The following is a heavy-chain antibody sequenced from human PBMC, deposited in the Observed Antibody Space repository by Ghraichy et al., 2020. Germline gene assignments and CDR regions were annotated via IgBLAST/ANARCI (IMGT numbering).Heavy chain of an antibody. CDR3: AKDQYKYQLLLHFQH. D-gene: IGHD2-2*01. Sequence: GESLRLSCAASGFTFSSYAMSWVRQAPGKGLEWVSAISGSGGSTYYADSVKGRFTISRDNSKNTLYLQMNSLRAEDTAVYYCAKDQYKYQLLLHFQHWGQGTLVTVSS. V-gene: IGHV3-23*01. CDR2: ISGSGGST. J-gene: IGHJ1*01. CDR1: GFTFSSYA.